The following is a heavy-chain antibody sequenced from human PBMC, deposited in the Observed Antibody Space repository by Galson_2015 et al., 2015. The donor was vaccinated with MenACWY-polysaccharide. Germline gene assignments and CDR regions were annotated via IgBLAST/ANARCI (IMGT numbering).Heavy chain of an antibody. D-gene: IGHD3-10*01. CDR3: VKGPRRYYSSGVGWFDP. Sequence: SLRLSCAASGFTFSSYGMHWVRQAPGKGLEWVAFIQYDGSNKYYADSVKGRFTISRDNSKNTLYVQMTSLRAEDTAMYYCVKGPRRYYSSGVGWFDPWGQGTLVTVSS. J-gene: IGHJ5*02. CDR2: IQYDGSNK. V-gene: IGHV3-30*02. CDR1: GFTFSSYG.